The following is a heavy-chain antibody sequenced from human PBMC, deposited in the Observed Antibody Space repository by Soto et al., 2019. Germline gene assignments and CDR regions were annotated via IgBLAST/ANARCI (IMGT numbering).Heavy chain of an antibody. Sequence: QVQLVQSGAEEKKPGASVKVSCKASGYTFTNYAMHWPRQAPGQRLEWMGWINAGNGNTKYSQKFQGRVTITRDTSASTAYMELSSLRSEDTAVYYCARVSGYYLPDYWGQGTLVTVSS. CDR3: ARVSGYYLPDY. D-gene: IGHD5-12*01. CDR1: GYTFTNYA. V-gene: IGHV1-3*05. CDR2: INAGNGNT. J-gene: IGHJ4*02.